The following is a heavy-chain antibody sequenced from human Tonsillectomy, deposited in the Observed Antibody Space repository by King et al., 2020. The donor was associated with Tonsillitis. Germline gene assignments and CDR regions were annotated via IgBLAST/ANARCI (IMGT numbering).Heavy chain of an antibody. J-gene: IGHJ4*02. CDR2: ISSSGSTI. D-gene: IGHD3-3*01. CDR1: GFTFSSYE. Sequence: VQLVESGGGLVQPGGSLRLSCAASGFTFSSYEMNWVRQAPGKGLEWVSYISSSGSTIYYADSVKGRFTISRDNAKNSLYLQMNSLRAEDTAVYYCARAAKSTYYDFWSGQYYFDYWGQGTLVTVSS. CDR3: ARAAKSTYYDFWSGQYYFDY. V-gene: IGHV3-48*03.